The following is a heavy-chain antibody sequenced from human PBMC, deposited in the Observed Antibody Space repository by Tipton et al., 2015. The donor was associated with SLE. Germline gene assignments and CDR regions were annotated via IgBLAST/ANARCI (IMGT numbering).Heavy chain of an antibody. D-gene: IGHD6-19*01. CDR2: IYHTGST. CDR1: GGSINSGTYY. Sequence: TLSLTCTVSGGSINSGTYYWSWIRQHPGKGLEWIGYIYHTGSTNYNPSLKSRVTISVDMAKKQFSLKLSSVTAADTAVYYCARALSSGWYYYWGQGTLVTVSS. CDR3: ARALSSGWYYY. J-gene: IGHJ4*02. V-gene: IGHV4-61*01.